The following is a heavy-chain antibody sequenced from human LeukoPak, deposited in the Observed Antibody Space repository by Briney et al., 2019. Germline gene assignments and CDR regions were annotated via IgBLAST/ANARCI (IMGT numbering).Heavy chain of an antibody. D-gene: IGHD3-9*01. CDR1: GGSISSYY. CDR2: IYYTGST. Sequence: PSETLSLTCTVSGGSISSYYWSWIRQPPGRGLEWIGYIYYTGSTNYNPSLKSRVTISIDTSKNQFSLKLSSVTAADTAVYYCAASGLNYDINYWGQGTLVTVSS. V-gene: IGHV4-59*01. CDR3: AASGLNYDINY. J-gene: IGHJ4*02.